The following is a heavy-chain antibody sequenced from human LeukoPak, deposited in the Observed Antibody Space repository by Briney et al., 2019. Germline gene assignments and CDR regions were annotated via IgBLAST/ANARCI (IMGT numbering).Heavy chain of an antibody. D-gene: IGHD2-2*01. CDR2: ISGSGGST. CDR3: AKEHEGYCSSTSCYSGFDP. Sequence: GGSLRLSCAASGFTFSSYAMSWVRQAPGKGLEWVSAISGSGGSTFYADSVKGRFNISRDNCKNTVYLQMNSLRAEDTAVYYCAKEHEGYCSSTSCYSGFDPWGQGTLVTVSS. CDR1: GFTFSSYA. V-gene: IGHV3-23*01. J-gene: IGHJ5*02.